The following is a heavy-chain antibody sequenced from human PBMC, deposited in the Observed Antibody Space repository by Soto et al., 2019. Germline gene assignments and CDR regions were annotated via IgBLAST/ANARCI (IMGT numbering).Heavy chain of an antibody. CDR2: ISAYNGNT. CDR3: AIDGAWRDYSNYGRD. J-gene: IGHJ4*02. CDR1: GYTFTSYG. Sequence: QVQLVQSGAEVKKPGASVKVSCKASGYTFTSYGISWVRPATGQGLDWMGCISAYNGNTNYAQKLQGRVTMTTDTSASTAYMELRSLRSDDTAVYYCAIDGAWRDYSNYGRDWGQGGLVSVSS. V-gene: IGHV1-18*01. D-gene: IGHD4-4*01.